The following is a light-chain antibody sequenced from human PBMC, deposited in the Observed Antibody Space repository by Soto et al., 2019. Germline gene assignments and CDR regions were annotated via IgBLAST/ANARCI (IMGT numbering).Light chain of an antibody. CDR2: GAS. V-gene: IGKV3-20*01. CDR1: QSVTSTH. Sequence: EIVLKPSPGTLSLSPGERATLSCRASQSVTSTHLAWYQQKPGQAPRLLIYGASNRATGIPDRFSGSGSGTDFTLTISRLEPEDLAVYYCQQYGSSPLTFGGGTKVDIK. CDR3: QQYGSSPLT. J-gene: IGKJ4*01.